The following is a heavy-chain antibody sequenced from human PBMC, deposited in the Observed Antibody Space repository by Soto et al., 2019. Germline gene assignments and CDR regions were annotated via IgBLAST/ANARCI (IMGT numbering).Heavy chain of an antibody. D-gene: IGHD2-2*01. CDR2: FYYSGST. J-gene: IGHJ6*02. V-gene: IGHV4-39*01. CDR3: ARLHGYCISTSCYGYYAMDV. CDR1: GGSINNSSYS. Sequence: PSETLSLTCTVSGGSINNSSYSWGWIRQPPGKGLEWIGTFYYSGSTYYNPSLKSRVTISVDTSKNQFSLKLSSVTAADTAVYYFARLHGYCISTSCYGYYAMDVWGQGTTVTVSS.